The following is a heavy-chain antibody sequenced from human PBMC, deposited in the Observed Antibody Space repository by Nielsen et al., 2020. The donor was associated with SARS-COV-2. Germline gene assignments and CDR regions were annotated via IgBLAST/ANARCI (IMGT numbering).Heavy chain of an antibody. Sequence: SETLSLTCAVYGGSFSGYYWSWIRQPPGKGLEWIGEINHSGSTNYNPSLKSRVTISVDTSKNQFSLKLSSVTAADTAVYYCARDSSGWYGRLYYYYNGMDVWGQGTTVTVSS. CDR2: INHSGST. CDR1: GGSFSGYY. V-gene: IGHV4-34*01. CDR3: ARDSSGWYGRLYYYYNGMDV. J-gene: IGHJ6*02. D-gene: IGHD6-19*01.